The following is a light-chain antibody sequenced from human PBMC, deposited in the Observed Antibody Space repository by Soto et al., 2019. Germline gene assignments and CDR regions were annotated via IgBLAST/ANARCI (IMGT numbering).Light chain of an antibody. CDR2: DAS. CDR1: QSVSSN. V-gene: IGKV3-11*01. CDR3: QQRSNWPFIT. Sequence: EIVLTQSPATLSLSPGEGATLSCWASQSVSSNLAWYQQKPGQAPRLLIYDASNRATGIPARFSGSGSGTDFTLTISSLEPEDFAVYYCQQRSNWPFITFGQGTRLEI. J-gene: IGKJ5*01.